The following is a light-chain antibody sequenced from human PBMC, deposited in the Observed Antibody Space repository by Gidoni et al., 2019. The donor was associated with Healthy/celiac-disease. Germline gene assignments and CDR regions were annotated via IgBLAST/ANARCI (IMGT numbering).Light chain of an antibody. J-gene: IGLJ1*01. Sequence: QSALTQPASVSGSPEQSITISCTGTSSDVGGYNYVSWYQQHPGKPPKLMIYDVSNRPSGVSNRFSGSKSGNTASLTISGLQAEDEADYYCSSYTSSSTLYVFGTGTKVTVL. CDR1: SSDVGGYNY. CDR2: DVS. CDR3: SSYTSSSTLYV. V-gene: IGLV2-14*03.